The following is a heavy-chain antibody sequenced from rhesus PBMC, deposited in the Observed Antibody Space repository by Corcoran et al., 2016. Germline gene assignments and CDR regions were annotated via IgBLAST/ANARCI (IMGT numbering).Heavy chain of an antibody. Sequence: QVQLQESGPGLVKPSETLSLTCAVTGGSISDDYYWSWIRQPPGKGLEWIRYIYGSGGGTNYNPPLKTPVTLSIDTSKDQFSLKLSSVAAADTAVYYCAREGFSWYSYAFDFWGQGLRVTVSS. D-gene: IGHD5-24*01. CDR1: GGSISDDYY. J-gene: IGHJ3*01. V-gene: IGHV4-106*01. CDR3: AREGFSWYSYAFDF. CDR2: IYGSGGGT.